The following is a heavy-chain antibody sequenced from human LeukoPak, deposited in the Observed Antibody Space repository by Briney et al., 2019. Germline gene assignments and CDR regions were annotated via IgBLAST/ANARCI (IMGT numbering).Heavy chain of an antibody. CDR3: AREIVVVPAAPFDY. V-gene: IGHV4-61*02. J-gene: IGHJ4*02. CDR1: GGSISSGSYY. CDR2: IYTSGST. D-gene: IGHD2-2*01. Sequence: SETLSLTCTVSGGSISSGSYYWSWIRQPAGKGLDWIGRIYTSGSTNYNPSLKSRVTISVDTSKNQFSLKLSSVTAADTAVYYCAREIVVVPAAPFDYWGQGTLVTVSS.